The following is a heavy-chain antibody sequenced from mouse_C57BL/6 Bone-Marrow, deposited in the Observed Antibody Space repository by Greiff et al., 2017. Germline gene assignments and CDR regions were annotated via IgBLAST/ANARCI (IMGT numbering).Heavy chain of an antibody. CDR1: GYTFTDYY. Sequence: EVQLQQSGPELVKPGASVKISCKASGYTFTDYYMNWVKQSHGKSLEWIGDINPNNGGTSYNQKFKGKATLTVDKSSSTAYMELRSLTSEDSAVYYCARERDYDGAWFAYWGQGTLVTVSA. V-gene: IGHV1-26*01. D-gene: IGHD2-4*01. J-gene: IGHJ3*01. CDR2: INPNNGGT. CDR3: ARERDYDGAWFAY.